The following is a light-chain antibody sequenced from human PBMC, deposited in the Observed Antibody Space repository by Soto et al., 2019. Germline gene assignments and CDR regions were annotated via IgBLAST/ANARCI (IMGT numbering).Light chain of an antibody. CDR3: CSYAGVV. CDR2: EGS. Sequence: QSALTQPASVSGSPGQSITISCTGTSSDVGSYNLVSWYQQHPGKAPKLMIYEGSKRPSGVSNRFSGSKSGNTASLTISGLQAEDEADYYCCSYAGVVFGGGTHLTVL. J-gene: IGLJ2*01. CDR1: SSDVGSYNL. V-gene: IGLV2-23*01.